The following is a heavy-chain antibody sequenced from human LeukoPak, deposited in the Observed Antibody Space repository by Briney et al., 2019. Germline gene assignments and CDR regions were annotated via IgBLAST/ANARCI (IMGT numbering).Heavy chain of an antibody. J-gene: IGHJ6*03. D-gene: IGHD3-22*01. Sequence: GGSLRLSCAASGFTFSSYGMHWVRQAPGKGLEWVANIKQDGSEKYYVDSVKGRFTISRDNAKNSLYLQMNSLRAEDTAVYYCARGIAPYYYDSSGYYSPYYYYYYMDVWGKGTTVTVSS. CDR3: ARGIAPYYYDSSGYYSPYYYYYYMDV. CDR1: GFTFSSYG. V-gene: IGHV3-7*01. CDR2: IKQDGSEK.